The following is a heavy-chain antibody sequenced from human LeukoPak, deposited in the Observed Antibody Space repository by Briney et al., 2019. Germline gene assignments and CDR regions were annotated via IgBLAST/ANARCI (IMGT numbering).Heavy chain of an antibody. CDR1: GFTFSSYT. Sequence: PGGSRRLSGEASGFTFSSYTMNWVRQAPGKGLEWFSSISISSSYIYYADSVKGRFTISRDNAKNSLYLQMNSLRAEDTAVYYCARDVPLGCSGGSCYAADYWGQGTLVTVSS. V-gene: IGHV3-21*01. J-gene: IGHJ4*02. D-gene: IGHD2-15*01. CDR3: ARDVPLGCSGGSCYAADY. CDR2: ISISSSYI.